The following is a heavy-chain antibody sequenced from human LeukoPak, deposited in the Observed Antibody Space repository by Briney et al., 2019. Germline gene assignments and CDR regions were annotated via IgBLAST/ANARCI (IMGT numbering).Heavy chain of an antibody. J-gene: IGHJ4*02. CDR3: ARDGSGVWFDY. CDR1: NYTFTSYG. Sequence: EASVKVSCKASNYTFTSYGISWVRQAPGQGLEWMAWINAYNGDSNYAQKFQGRVTLTTETSTSTAYMELRSLRSDDTAVYFCARDGSGVWFDYWGQGTLVTVSS. D-gene: IGHD3-10*01. CDR2: INAYNGDS. V-gene: IGHV1-18*01.